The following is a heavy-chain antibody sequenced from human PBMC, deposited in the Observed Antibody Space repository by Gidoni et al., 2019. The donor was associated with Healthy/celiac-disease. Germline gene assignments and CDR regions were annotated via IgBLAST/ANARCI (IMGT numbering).Heavy chain of an antibody. CDR2: IKSKTDGGKT. CDR3: TTDGEDYGDYFDY. Sequence: EVQLVSSGGGLVKPGGSLRLSCAASGFTFGNAWMSWVRQAPGKGLEWVGSIKSKTDGGKTDYAAPVKGRFTISRDDSKNTLYLQMNSLKTEDTAVYYCTTDGEDYGDYFDYWGQGTLVTVSS. J-gene: IGHJ4*02. CDR1: GFTFGNAW. D-gene: IGHD4-17*01. V-gene: IGHV3-15*01.